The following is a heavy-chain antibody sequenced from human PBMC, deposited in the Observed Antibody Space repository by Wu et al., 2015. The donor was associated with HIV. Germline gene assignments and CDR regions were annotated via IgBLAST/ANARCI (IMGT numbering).Heavy chain of an antibody. CDR1: GGIFSNFG. J-gene: IGHJ4*02. D-gene: IGHD1-20*01. CDR3: VRDTPLTGQT. CDR2: IIPMFKTP. Sequence: QVQLEQSGAEMKKPGSSMKVSCKASGGIFSNFGVSWVRQAPGRGPEWLGGIIPMFKTPNYARDFRGRVTISADESASTVHLELRGLRSGDTAVYFCVRDTPLTGQTWGLGTLVTVSS. V-gene: IGHV1-69*12.